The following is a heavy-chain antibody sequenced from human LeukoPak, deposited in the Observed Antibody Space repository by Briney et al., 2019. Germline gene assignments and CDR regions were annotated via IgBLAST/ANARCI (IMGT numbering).Heavy chain of an antibody. D-gene: IGHD3-10*01. Sequence: SVKVSCKASGGTFSSYAISWVRQAPGQGLEWMGRFIPFLGIANYAQKFQGRVTITADESTSTAYMELRSLRSDDTAVYYCARDLGSGPSDAFDIWGQGTMVTVSS. CDR3: ARDLGSGPSDAFDI. V-gene: IGHV1-69*04. CDR1: GGTFSSYA. CDR2: FIPFLGIA. J-gene: IGHJ3*02.